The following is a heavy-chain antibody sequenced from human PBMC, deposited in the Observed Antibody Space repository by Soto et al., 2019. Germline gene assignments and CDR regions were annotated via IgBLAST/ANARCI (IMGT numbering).Heavy chain of an antibody. CDR3: VKDYKSGRLVPDSLPIDF. Sequence: GGSLRLSCAASGFTFSSYAMSWVRQAPGKGLEWVSAVTGPGDGTYHADSVKGRFTISRDNSKNTLYLQMNSLRAEDTAVYYCVKDYKSGRLVPDSLPIDFWGQGTQVTVSS. V-gene: IGHV3-23*01. J-gene: IGHJ4*02. D-gene: IGHD3-9*01. CDR2: VTGPGDGT. CDR1: GFTFSSYA.